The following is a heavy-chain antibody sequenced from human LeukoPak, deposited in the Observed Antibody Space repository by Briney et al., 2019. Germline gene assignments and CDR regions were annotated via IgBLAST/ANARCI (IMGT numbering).Heavy chain of an antibody. CDR3: ARSIPGIQLWLHAFDI. CDR2: IYYSGST. V-gene: IGHV4-59*08. J-gene: IGHJ3*02. Sequence: SETLSPTCTVSGGSISSYYWSWIRQPPGKGLEWIGYIYYSGSTNYNPSLKSRVTISVDTSKNQFSLKLSSVTAADTAVYYCARSIPGIQLWLHAFDIWGQGTMVTVSS. CDR1: GGSISSYY. D-gene: IGHD5-18*01.